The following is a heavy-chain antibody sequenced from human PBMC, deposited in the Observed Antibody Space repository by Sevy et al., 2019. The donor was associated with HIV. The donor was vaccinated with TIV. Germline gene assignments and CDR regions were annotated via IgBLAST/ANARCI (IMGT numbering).Heavy chain of an antibody. CDR3: ARDSGRAWRAAGTTPRDAFDI. CDR1: GGSISSYY. J-gene: IGHJ3*02. V-gene: IGHV4-59*01. Sequence: SETLSLTCTVSGGSISSYYWSWIRQPPGKGLEWIGYIYYSGSTNYNPSLKSRVTISVDTSKNQFSLKLSSVTAADTAVYYCARDSGRAWRAAGTTPRDAFDIWGQGTMVTVSS. D-gene: IGHD6-13*01. CDR2: IYYSGST.